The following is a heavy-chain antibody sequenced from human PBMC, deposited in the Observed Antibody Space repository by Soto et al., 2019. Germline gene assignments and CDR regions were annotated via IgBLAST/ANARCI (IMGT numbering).Heavy chain of an antibody. D-gene: IGHD5-18*01. CDR2: IYPGDSDT. CDR3: ARLMIPDTAMVSKSIAAADAFDY. V-gene: IGHV5-51*01. Sequence: EVQLVQSGAEVKKPGESLKISCKGSGYSFTSYWIGWVRQMPGKGLEWMGIIYPGDSDTRYSPSFQGQVTISADKSISTAYLQWSSLKASDTAMYYCARLMIPDTAMVSKSIAAADAFDYWGQGTLVTVSS. CDR1: GYSFTSYW. J-gene: IGHJ4*02.